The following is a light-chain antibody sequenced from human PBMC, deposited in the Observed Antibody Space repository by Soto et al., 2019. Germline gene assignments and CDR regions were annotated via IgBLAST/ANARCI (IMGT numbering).Light chain of an antibody. J-gene: IGKJ1*01. CDR1: QSVSSY. CDR3: QQYGSSPPWT. V-gene: IGKV3-20*01. Sequence: EIVLTQSPATRSLSPGERATLSCRASQSVSSYLAWYQQKPGQAPRLLIYDASSRATGIPDRFSGSGSGTDFTLTISRLEPEDFAVYYCQQYGSSPPWTFGQGTKVDIK. CDR2: DAS.